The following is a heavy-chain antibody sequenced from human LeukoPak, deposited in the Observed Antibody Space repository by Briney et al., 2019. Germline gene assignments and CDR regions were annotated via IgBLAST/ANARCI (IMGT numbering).Heavy chain of an antibody. CDR3: ARDIVVVPAANGFGY. CDR1: GGSISSSSYY. Sequence: SETLSLTCTVSGGSISSSSYYWGWIRQPPGKGLEWIGSIYYSGSTYYNPSLKSRVTISVDTSKNQFSLKLSSVTAADTAVYYCARDIVVVPAANGFGYWGQGTLVTVSS. D-gene: IGHD2-2*01. V-gene: IGHV4-39*02. J-gene: IGHJ4*02. CDR2: IYYSGST.